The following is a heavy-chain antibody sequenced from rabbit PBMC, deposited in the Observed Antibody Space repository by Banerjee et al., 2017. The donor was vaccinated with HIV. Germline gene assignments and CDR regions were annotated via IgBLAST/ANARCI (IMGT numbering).Heavy chain of an antibody. Sequence: QQQLVESGGGLVKPGASLTLTCKASGFDLSSYWMCWVRQAPGKGLEWIACIEPSSGTTWYANWAKGRFTISKTSSTTVTLQMTSLTAADTATYFCAREATADTDPDYFNLWGPGTLVTVS. CDR1: GFDLSSYW. J-gene: IGHJ4*01. CDR3: AREATADTDPDYFNL. V-gene: IGHV1S45*01. CDR2: IEPSSGTT. D-gene: IGHD1-1*01.